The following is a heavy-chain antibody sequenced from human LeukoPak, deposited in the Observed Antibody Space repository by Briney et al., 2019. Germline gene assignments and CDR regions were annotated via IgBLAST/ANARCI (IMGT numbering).Heavy chain of an antibody. CDR2: INHSGST. Sequence: SETLSLTCAVYGGSFSGYYWSWIRQPPGKGLEWIGEINHSGSTNYNPSLKSRVTISVDTSKNQFSLKLSSVTAADTAVYYSARHREFIRYWRAPFDYWGQGTLVTVSS. D-gene: IGHD2-15*01. V-gene: IGHV4-34*01. CDR3: ARHREFIRYWRAPFDY. J-gene: IGHJ4*02. CDR1: GGSFSGYY.